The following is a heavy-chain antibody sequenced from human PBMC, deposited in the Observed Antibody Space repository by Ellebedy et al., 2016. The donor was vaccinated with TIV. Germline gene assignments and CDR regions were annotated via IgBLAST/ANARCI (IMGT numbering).Heavy chain of an antibody. D-gene: IGHD2-15*01. V-gene: IGHV5-10-1*01. CDR1: GYNFIYYW. CDR3: ARHGSSGGYQIDF. CDR2: IDPSDSSM. Sequence: GESLKIPXKASGYNFIYYWITWVRQMPGKGLEWMGRIDPSDSSMKYSPSFQGHATISVGKSIKTAYLQWSSLKASDTAIYYCARHGSSGGYQIDFWGQGTLVTVSS. J-gene: IGHJ4*02.